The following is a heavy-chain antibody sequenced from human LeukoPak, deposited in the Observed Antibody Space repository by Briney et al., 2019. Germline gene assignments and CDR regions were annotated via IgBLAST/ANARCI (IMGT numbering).Heavy chain of an antibody. CDR1: GGSIISFY. CDR2: IYYSGST. CDR3: ARHKGVYCSSTSCYFSDAFDI. Sequence: SVTLSLTVSVSGGSIISFYWSWIRQPPGKGLKWIVYIYYSGSTNYNPSLKSRITISVDPSKNQYSLKQSSVTAADTAVYYCARHKGVYCSSTSCYFSDAFDIWGQGTMVTVSS. D-gene: IGHD2-2*01. J-gene: IGHJ3*02. V-gene: IGHV4-59*08.